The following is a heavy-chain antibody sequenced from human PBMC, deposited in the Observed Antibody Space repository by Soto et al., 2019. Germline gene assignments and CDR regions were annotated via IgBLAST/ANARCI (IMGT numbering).Heavy chain of an antibody. Sequence: ASVKVSCKASGYPFTGYYMHWVRQAPGQGLEWMGWINPNSGDTNYAQKFQGRVTMTRDMSISSAYMELSRLRSDDTAVYYCARVSMITVVTDDYYGMDVWGQGTSVTVSS. CDR3: ARVSMITVVTDDYYGMDV. J-gene: IGHJ6*02. CDR1: GYPFTGYY. D-gene: IGHD3-22*01. CDR2: INPNSGDT. V-gene: IGHV1-2*02.